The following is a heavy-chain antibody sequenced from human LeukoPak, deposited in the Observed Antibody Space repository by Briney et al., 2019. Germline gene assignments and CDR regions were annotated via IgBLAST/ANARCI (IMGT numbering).Heavy chain of an antibody. CDR1: GGSISSYY. CDR3: ARGGRKVRGVIVKRGGDY. V-gene: IGHV4-34*01. J-gene: IGHJ4*02. D-gene: IGHD3-10*01. Sequence: PSETLSLTCTVSGGSISSYYWSWIRQPPGKGLEWIGEINHSGSTNYNPPLKSRVTISVDTSKNQFSLKLSSVTAADTAVYYCARGGRKVRGVIVKRGGDYWGQGTLVTVSS. CDR2: INHSGST.